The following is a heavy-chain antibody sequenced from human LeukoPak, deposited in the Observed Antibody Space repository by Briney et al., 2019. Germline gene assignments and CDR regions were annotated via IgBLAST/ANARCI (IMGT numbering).Heavy chain of an antibody. D-gene: IGHD3-22*01. CDR1: GFTFSRHG. CDR3: ATDGPPYYYDSSGLLDY. CDR2: ISYDGSSK. Sequence: PGRSLRLSCAACGFTFSRHGMYWVRQAPGKGLQWVAVISYDGSSKYYADSVKGRFTISRDNSKNMLYLQMNSLRVEDTAVYYCATDGPPYYYDSSGLLDYWGQGTLVTVSS. V-gene: IGHV3-30*03. J-gene: IGHJ4*02.